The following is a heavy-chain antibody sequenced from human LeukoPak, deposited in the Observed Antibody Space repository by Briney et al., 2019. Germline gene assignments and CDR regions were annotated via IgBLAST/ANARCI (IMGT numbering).Heavy chain of an antibody. J-gene: IGHJ4*02. CDR3: ARHPSGYDFWSDY. CDR1: GGSISSSSYY. CDR2: IYYSGSP. Sequence: PSETLSLTCTVSGGSISSSSYYWGWIRQPPGKGLEWIGSIYYSGSPYYNPSLKSRVTISVDTSKNQFSLKLSSVTAADTAVYYCARHPSGYDFWSDYWGQGTLVTVSS. D-gene: IGHD3-3*01. V-gene: IGHV4-39*01.